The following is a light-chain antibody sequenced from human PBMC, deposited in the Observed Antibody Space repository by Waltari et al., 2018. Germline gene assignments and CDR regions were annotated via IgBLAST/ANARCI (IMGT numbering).Light chain of an antibody. CDR1: RDINNY. CDR3: QQSYSTPPLT. Sequence: DIQITQSPSSLSASVGDRVTITCQASRDINNYLNWYQQKPGKAPSLLIYASSTLESGVPSKFSGSGSGTDFTLTISSLQPEDFATYYCQQSYSTPPLTFGGGTKVEIK. J-gene: IGKJ4*01. CDR2: ASS. V-gene: IGKV1-39*01.